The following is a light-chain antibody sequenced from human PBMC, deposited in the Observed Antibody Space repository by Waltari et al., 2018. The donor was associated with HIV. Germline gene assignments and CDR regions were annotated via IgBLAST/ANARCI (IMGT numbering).Light chain of an antibody. Sequence: QSALTQPASVSGSPGQSITISCTGTSSDVGGYNYVSWYQQHPGKTPKLMIYAVSNRPSGVSNRFCGSKSGNTASLTISGLQAEDEADYYCSSYTSSRSYVFGTGTRVTV. CDR1: SSDVGGYNY. CDR3: SSYTSSRSYV. V-gene: IGLV2-14*03. CDR2: AVS. J-gene: IGLJ1*01.